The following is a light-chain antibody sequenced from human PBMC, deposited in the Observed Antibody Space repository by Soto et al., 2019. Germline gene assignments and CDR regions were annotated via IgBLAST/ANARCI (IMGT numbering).Light chain of an antibody. CDR1: QDITNY. Sequence: DIQMTQSPSSLSASEGDRVTITCQASQDITNYLNWYQQKPGKAPQLLIYDASNLETGVPSRFSGSGSETDFTFTISSLQPEDIATYYCQQYDYLPLTFGGGNKVEIE. CDR2: DAS. CDR3: QQYDYLPLT. V-gene: IGKV1-33*01. J-gene: IGKJ4*01.